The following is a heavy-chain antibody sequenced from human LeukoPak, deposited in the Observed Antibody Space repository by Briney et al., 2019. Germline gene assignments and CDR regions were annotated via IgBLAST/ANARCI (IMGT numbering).Heavy chain of an antibody. Sequence: ASVKVSCTASGYTFTSYGISWVRQAPGQGLEWMGWISAYNGNTNYAQKLQGRVTMTTDTSTSTAYMELSSLRSEDTAVYYCAKDERWLQGWYFDYWGQGTLVTVSS. CDR1: GYTFTSYG. CDR3: AKDERWLQGWYFDY. V-gene: IGHV1-18*01. J-gene: IGHJ4*02. CDR2: ISAYNGNT. D-gene: IGHD5-24*01.